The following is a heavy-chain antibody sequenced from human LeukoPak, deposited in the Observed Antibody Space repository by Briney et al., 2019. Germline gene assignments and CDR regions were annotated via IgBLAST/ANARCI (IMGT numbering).Heavy chain of an antibody. J-gene: IGHJ4*02. CDR3: ARDALGYCSSTSCLAINY. CDR1: GFTFSSYW. V-gene: IGHV3-74*01. CDR2: TNSDGTST. Sequence: GGSLRLSCAASGFTFSSYWMHWVRQAPGKGLVWVSRTNSDGTSTSYADSVKGRFTISRDNSKNTLYLQMNSLRAEDTAVYYCARDALGYCSSTSCLAINYWGQGTLVTVSS. D-gene: IGHD2-2*01.